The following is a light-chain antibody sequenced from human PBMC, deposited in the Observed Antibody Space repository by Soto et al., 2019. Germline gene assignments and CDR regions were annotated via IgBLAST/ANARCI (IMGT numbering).Light chain of an antibody. J-gene: IGKJ4*01. CDR1: QSISSD. Sequence: DIQMTQSPSSLSASVGDRVIITCRASQSISSDLNWYQQKPGKAPKLLIYAASSLQSGVPSRFSGSGSGTDFTLTISILQPEDFVTYYCLQSYYTPLTFGGGTKVEI. CDR3: LQSYYTPLT. V-gene: IGKV1-39*01. CDR2: AAS.